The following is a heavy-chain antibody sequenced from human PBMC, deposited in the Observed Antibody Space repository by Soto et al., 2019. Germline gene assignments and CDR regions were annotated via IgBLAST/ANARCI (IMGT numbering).Heavy chain of an antibody. V-gene: IGHV1-69*06. CDR3: ARRGRKSANWFDP. CDR2: IIPMSGRP. CDR1: GGTFNSYA. J-gene: IGHJ5*02. Sequence: QLQLEQSGAEVKRPGSSVKISCKGSGGTFNSYAISWVRQAPGQTLEWMGGIIPMSGRPNYAHKFQGRVTITADRYTNPVYVEVSRLTYDDTATYFCARRGRKSANWFDPWGQGTLVTVSS.